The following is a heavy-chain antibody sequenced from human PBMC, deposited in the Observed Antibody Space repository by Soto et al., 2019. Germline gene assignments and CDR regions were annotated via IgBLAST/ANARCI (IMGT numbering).Heavy chain of an antibody. D-gene: IGHD3-16*01. CDR1: GDSLRSSYHY. CDR3: VRVEMHAGELTPNFDR. Sequence: SETLSLTCTVSGDSLRSSYHYWGWIRQSPGKGLEWIGSIYYTGNTYYNPSLKSRVSISVDMATNEISLRLRAESVADTAVYYCVRVEMHAGELTPNFDRWGQGALVPVYS. J-gene: IGHJ4*02. CDR2: IYYTGNT. V-gene: IGHV4-39*01.